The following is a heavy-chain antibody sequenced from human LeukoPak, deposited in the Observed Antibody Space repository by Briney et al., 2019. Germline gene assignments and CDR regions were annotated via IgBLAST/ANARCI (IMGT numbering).Heavy chain of an antibody. Sequence: GSLRLSCAASGFTVSSNYMSWVRQAPGKGLEWIGYIYYSGSTNYNPSLKSRVTISVDTSKNQFSLKLSSVTAADTAVYYCASSSWYAYFQHWGQGTLVTVSS. CDR3: ASSSWYAYFQH. CDR2: IYYSGST. V-gene: IGHV4-59*02. J-gene: IGHJ1*01. D-gene: IGHD6-13*01. CDR1: GFTVSSNY.